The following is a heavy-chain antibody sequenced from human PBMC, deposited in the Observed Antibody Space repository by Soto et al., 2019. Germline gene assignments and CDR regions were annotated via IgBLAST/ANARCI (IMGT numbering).Heavy chain of an antibody. CDR3: ARRVEGSSTSCSNCFDP. D-gene: IGHD2-2*01. CDR1: GGSFSGYY. Sequence: PSETLSLTCSVYGGSFSGYYWSWIRQPPGKGLEWIGEINHSGSTNYNPSLKSRVTISVDTSKNQFSLKLSSVTAADTAVYYCARRVEGSSTSCSNCFDPWCQGPLVTVS. V-gene: IGHV4-34*01. J-gene: IGHJ5*02. CDR2: INHSGST.